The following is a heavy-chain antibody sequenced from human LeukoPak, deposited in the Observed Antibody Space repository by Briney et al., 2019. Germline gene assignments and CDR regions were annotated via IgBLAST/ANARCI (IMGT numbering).Heavy chain of an antibody. J-gene: IGHJ4*02. CDR3: ARAPAASFDY. V-gene: IGHV3-48*04. CDR1: GFNFSTYN. D-gene: IGHD2-2*01. Sequence: GGFLRLSCAASGFNFSTYNMNWVRQAPGRGLEWVSFISSSSTTIYYADSVEGRFTISRDNAENALYLQMDSLRAEDTAVYYCARAPAASFDYWGQGALITVSS. CDR2: ISSSSTTI.